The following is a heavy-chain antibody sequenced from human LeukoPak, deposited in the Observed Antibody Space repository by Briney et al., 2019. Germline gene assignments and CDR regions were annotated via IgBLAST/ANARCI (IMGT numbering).Heavy chain of an antibody. CDR3: ASGLGYCSSTSCFDY. D-gene: IGHD2-2*01. V-gene: IGHV4-34*01. J-gene: IGHJ4*02. Sequence: GKGLEXXGEINHSGSTNYNPSLKSRVTISVDTSKNQFSLKLSSVTAADTAVYYCASGLGYCSSTSCFDYWGQGTLVTVSS. CDR2: INHSGST.